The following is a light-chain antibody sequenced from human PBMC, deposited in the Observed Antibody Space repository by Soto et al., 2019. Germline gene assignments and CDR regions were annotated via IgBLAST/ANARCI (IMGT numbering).Light chain of an antibody. CDR3: ASFKRSGTGV. Sequence: QAVVTQPASVSGSPGQSITISGAGTSSDVGGYNYVSWYQQHPGKVPRLIISDVNKRPSGVSDRFSGSKSGNTASLTISGRQAEDEADYYCASFKRSGTGVFGGGTQLTVL. V-gene: IGLV2-14*03. CDR2: DVN. J-gene: IGLJ2*01. CDR1: SSDVGGYNY.